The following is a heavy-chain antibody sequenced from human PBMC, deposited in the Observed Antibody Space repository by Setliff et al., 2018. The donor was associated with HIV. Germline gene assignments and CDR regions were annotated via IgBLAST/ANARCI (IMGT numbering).Heavy chain of an antibody. D-gene: IGHD3-3*01. CDR1: GYTFTSYA. V-gene: IGHV1-3*01. CDR2: INAGNGNT. CDR3: ARDRFTLTSSIFGF. Sequence: GASVKVSCKASGYTFTSYAMHWVRQAPGQRLEWTGWINAGNGNTEYSQKFQGRVTITRDTSASTAYMELSSLRSEDTAVYYCARDRFTLTSSIFGFWGHGTLVTVSS. J-gene: IGHJ4*01.